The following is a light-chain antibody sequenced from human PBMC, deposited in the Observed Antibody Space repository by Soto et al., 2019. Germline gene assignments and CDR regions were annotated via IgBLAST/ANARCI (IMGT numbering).Light chain of an antibody. CDR3: QQYNKCPLT. CDR2: GAS. J-gene: IGKJ4*01. V-gene: IGKV3-15*01. CDR1: QSVSSN. Sequence: EIVMTQSPATLSVSPGEGATLSCRASQSVSSNLAWYQQKPGQAPRLLIYGASTRATGIPVRFSGSASGTEFPLTISSLQSEDVAVYYCQQYNKCPLTFGGGTQVEIK.